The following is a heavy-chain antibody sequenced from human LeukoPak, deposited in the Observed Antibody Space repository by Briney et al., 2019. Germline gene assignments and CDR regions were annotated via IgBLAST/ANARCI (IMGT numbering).Heavy chain of an antibody. CDR1: GGSISSYY. Sequence: SETLSLTCTVSGGSISSYYWSWIRQPPGKGLEWIGYIYYSGSTNYNPSLKSRITISVDTSKNQFSLKLSSVTAADTAVYYCAREPRDVVVVPAAIGFDPWGQGTLVTVSS. D-gene: IGHD2-2*01. CDR3: AREPRDVVVVPAAIGFDP. J-gene: IGHJ5*02. CDR2: IYYSGST. V-gene: IGHV4-59*12.